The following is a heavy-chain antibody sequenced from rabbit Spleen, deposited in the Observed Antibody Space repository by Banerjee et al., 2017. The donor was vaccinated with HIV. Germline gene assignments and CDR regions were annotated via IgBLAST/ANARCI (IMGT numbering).Heavy chain of an antibody. CDR2: IYAGSSAYT. CDR3: ARDTGTSGLAL. CDR1: GFSFSDGYW. D-gene: IGHD1-1*01. V-gene: IGHV1S45*01. J-gene: IGHJ3*01. Sequence: QEQLVESGGDLVQPEGSLTLTCTASGFSFSDGYWMCWVRQAPGKGPEWIACIYAGSSAYTNYASWAKGRFTISKTSSTAVTLQVTSLTAADTATYFCARDTGTSGLALWGQGTLVTVS.